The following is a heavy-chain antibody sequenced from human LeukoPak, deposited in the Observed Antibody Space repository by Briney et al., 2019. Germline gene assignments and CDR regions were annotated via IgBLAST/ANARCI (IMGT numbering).Heavy chain of an antibody. Sequence: SGGSLRLSCAATGFTFNRCGMHWVRQAPGKGLEWVAVITDDGSRQYYTDSVKGRFTVSRDNSKNTLSLQMNSLRAEDTAVYYCEKSWGTNDYGRDAWAKGTTVT. J-gene: IGHJ6*04. D-gene: IGHD3-16*01. CDR3: EKSWGTNDYGRDA. CDR2: ITDDGSRQ. CDR1: GFTFNRCG. V-gene: IGHV3-30*18.